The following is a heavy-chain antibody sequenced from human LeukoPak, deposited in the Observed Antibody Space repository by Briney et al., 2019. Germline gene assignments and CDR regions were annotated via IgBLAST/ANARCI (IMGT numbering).Heavy chain of an antibody. CDR2: ISSSSSTI. Sequence: GGSLRLSCAASGFTFSSYSMNWVRQAPGKGLEWVSYISSSSSTIYYADSVKGRFTISRDNAKNSLYLQMNSLRAEDTAVYYCAREDYYDSSGYPDWGQGALVTVSS. CDR3: AREDYYDSSGYPD. D-gene: IGHD3-22*01. V-gene: IGHV3-48*01. J-gene: IGHJ4*02. CDR1: GFTFSSYS.